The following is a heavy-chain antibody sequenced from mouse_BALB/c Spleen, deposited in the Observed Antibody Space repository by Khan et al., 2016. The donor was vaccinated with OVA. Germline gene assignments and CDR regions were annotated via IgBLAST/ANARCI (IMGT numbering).Heavy chain of an antibody. D-gene: IGHD1-1*02. V-gene: IGHV3-2*02. CDR3: ARVYGGDFDY. J-gene: IGHJ2*02. Sequence: EVKLLESGPGLVKPSQSLSLTCTVTGYSITSDYAWNWIRQFPGNKLEWMGFISYSGNTNYNPSLKSRFSITRDTSKNQFFLQLNSVTTEDTATYDCARVYGGDFDYWGQGTSLTVSS. CDR1: GYSITSDYA. CDR2: ISYSGNT.